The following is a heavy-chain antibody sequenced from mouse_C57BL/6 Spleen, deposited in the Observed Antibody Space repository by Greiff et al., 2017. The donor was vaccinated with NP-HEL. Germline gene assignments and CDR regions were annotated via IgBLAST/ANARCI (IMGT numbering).Heavy chain of an antibody. CDR1: GYTFTDYY. CDR3: ASNCDDGYYLDY. CDR2: INPYNGGT. D-gene: IGHD4-1*01. Sequence: EVQLQQSGPVLVKPGASVKMSCKASGYTFTDYYMNWVKQSHGKSLEWIGVINPYNGGTSYNQKFKGKATLTVDKSSSTAYMELNSLTSEDSAVYYCASNCDDGYYLDYWGQGTTLTVSS. J-gene: IGHJ2*01. V-gene: IGHV1-19*01.